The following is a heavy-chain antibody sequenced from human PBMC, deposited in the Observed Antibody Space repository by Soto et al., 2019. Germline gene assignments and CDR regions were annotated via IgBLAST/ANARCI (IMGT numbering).Heavy chain of an antibody. Sequence: QVQLVQSGAEVKNPGASVKVSCKASGYTFTRYGIGWARQAPGQGLEWMGWINTYNGNTNYAQNVQGTVTLTTDTSTSTAYMELRSLRSNDTAIYYCAMVDVYVTPSQQDVWGQGTTVIVSS. J-gene: IGHJ6*02. V-gene: IGHV1-18*01. CDR3: AMVDVYVTPSQQDV. CDR2: INTYNGNT. CDR1: GYTFTRYG. D-gene: IGHD3-16*01.